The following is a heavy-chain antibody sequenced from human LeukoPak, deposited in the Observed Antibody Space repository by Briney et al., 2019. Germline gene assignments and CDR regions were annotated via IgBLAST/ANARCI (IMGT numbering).Heavy chain of an antibody. CDR3: ARDAWNGNSPLDY. CDR2: IDYSGSA. J-gene: IGHJ4*02. Sequence: SETLSLTCTVSGGSISSYYWSWIRQSPGKGLEGIGYIDYSGSAYYNPSLKSRVTISVDTAKNQFSLKLSSVTAADTAVYYCARDAWNGNSPLDYWGQGTLVTVSS. V-gene: IGHV4-59*12. D-gene: IGHD3-3*01. CDR1: GGSISSYY.